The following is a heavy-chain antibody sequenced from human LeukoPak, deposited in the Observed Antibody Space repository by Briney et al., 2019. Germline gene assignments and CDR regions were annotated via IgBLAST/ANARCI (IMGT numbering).Heavy chain of an antibody. Sequence: GGSLRLSCAASGFTFDDYGMSWIRQAPGKGLEWVSGINWNGGSTGYADSVKGRFTISRDNAKNSLYLQMNSLRAEDTALYYCARGTLKAAATDFDYWGQGTLVTVSS. CDR2: INWNGGST. CDR1: GFTFDDYG. D-gene: IGHD6-13*01. CDR3: ARGTLKAAATDFDY. J-gene: IGHJ4*02. V-gene: IGHV3-20*04.